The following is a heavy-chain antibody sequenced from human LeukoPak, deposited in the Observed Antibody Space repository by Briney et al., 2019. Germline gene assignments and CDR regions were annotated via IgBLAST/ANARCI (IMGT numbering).Heavy chain of an antibody. D-gene: IGHD6-13*01. V-gene: IGHV4-34*01. Sequence: SETLSLTCAVYGGSFSGYYWGWIRQPPGKGLEWIGEINHSGSTNYNPSLKSRVTISVDTSKNQFSLELSSVTAADTAVYYCAREIQSAADYWGQGTLVTVSS. CDR3: AREIQSAADY. CDR1: GGSFSGYY. CDR2: INHSGST. J-gene: IGHJ4*02.